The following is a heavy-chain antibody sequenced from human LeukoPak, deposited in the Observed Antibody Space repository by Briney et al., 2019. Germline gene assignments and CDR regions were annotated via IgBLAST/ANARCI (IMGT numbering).Heavy chain of an antibody. Sequence: PGGSLRLSCAASGFTFSSYSMSWVRQAPGAGLEWVAAISPTGDSTTYADSVKGRFTIFRDNFKNTLHLQMNGLTAEDTAVYYCARRLPTVGITDFLDCWGQGTLVTVSS. CDR3: ARRLPTVGITDFLDC. V-gene: IGHV3-23*01. D-gene: IGHD3-3*01. CDR2: ISPTGDST. J-gene: IGHJ4*02. CDR1: GFTFSSYS.